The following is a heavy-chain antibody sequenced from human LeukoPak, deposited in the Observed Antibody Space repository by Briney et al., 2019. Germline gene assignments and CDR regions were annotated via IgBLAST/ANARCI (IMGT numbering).Heavy chain of an antibody. CDR2: ISGSGGST. CDR3: AKDWDYYDSSGYYY. D-gene: IGHD3-22*01. CDR1: GFTFSSYA. Sequence: QPGGSLRLSCAASGFTFSSYAMSWVRQAPGKGLEWVSAISGSGGSTYYADSVKGRFTISRDNSKNTLYLQMNSLRAEDTAVYYCAKDWDYYDSSGYYYWGQGTLVTVSS. J-gene: IGHJ4*02. V-gene: IGHV3-23*01.